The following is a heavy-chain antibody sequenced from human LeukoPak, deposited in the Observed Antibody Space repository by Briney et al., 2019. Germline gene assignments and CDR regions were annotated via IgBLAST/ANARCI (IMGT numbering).Heavy chain of an antibody. CDR3: AREVIVVVPAATPPYYYYMDV. D-gene: IGHD2-2*01. J-gene: IGHJ6*03. CDR2: INPNSGGT. V-gene: IGHV1-2*02. CDR1: GCTFTGYY. Sequence: ASVKVSCKASGCTFTGYYMHWVRQAPGQGLEWMGWINPNSGGTNYAQKFQGRVTMTRDTSISTAYMELSRLRSDDTAVYYCAREVIVVVPAATPPYYYYMDVWGKGTTVTVSS.